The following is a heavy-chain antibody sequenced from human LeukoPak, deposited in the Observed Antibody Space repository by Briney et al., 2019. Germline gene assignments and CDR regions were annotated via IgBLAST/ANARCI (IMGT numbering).Heavy chain of an antibody. CDR2: IYAGGST. D-gene: IGHD2-15*01. CDR1: GFTVSNNH. Sequence: GGSLRLSCAASGFTVSNNHMSWVRQAPGKGLEWVSVIYAGGSTVYADSVKDSFTISRDNSKNTLYLQMNTLTGEDTAVYYCARGGPYCSAGCCSSDNWFDPWGQGSLVSVSS. CDR3: ARGGPYCSAGCCSSDNWFDP. J-gene: IGHJ5*02. V-gene: IGHV3-66*01.